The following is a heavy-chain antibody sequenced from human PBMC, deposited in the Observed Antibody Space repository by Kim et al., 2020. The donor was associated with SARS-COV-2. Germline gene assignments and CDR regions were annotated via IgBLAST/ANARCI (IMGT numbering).Heavy chain of an antibody. D-gene: IGHD5-18*01. Sequence: SETLSLTCTVSGGSISSSDYHWGLIRQPPGKGLDWIGYIFYTGSTYYNPSLKSRVTISVDTSKNQFSLKLSSVTAADTAVYYCARATRRYTYGTLDYWGQGTLVTVSS. CDR2: IFYTGST. CDR3: ARATRRYTYGTLDY. CDR1: GGSISSSDYH. V-gene: IGHV4-39*01. J-gene: IGHJ4*02.